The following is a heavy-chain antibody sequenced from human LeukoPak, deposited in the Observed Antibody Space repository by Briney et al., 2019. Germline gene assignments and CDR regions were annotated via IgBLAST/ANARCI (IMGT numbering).Heavy chain of an antibody. V-gene: IGHV4-34*01. Sequence: SETLSLTCAVYGGSFSGYYWSWIRQPPGKGLEWIGEINHSGSTNYNPSLKSRVTISVDTSKNQFSLKLSSVTAADTAVYYCARGPIVVVINSYFVYWGQGTLVTVSS. CDR3: ARGPIVVVINSYFVY. D-gene: IGHD3-22*01. CDR2: INHSGST. J-gene: IGHJ4*02. CDR1: GGSFSGYY.